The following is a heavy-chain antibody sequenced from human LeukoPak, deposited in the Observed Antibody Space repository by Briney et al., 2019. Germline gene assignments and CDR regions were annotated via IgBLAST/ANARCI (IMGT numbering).Heavy chain of an antibody. CDR2: IGTAGDT. CDR1: GFTLSNFA. Sequence: PGGSLRLSCAASGFTLSNFAMHWVRQAPGKGQEWVSAIGTAGDTFYPGSVKGRFTISRENAKNSLYLQMNSLRADDTAVYYCARQMTPHGNFDYWGQGTLVTVSS. V-gene: IGHV3-13*01. CDR3: ARQMTPHGNFDY. D-gene: IGHD1-26*01. J-gene: IGHJ4*02.